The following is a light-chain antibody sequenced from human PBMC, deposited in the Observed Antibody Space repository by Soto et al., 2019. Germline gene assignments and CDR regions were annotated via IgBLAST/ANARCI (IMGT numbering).Light chain of an antibody. V-gene: IGLV2-23*03. CDR2: EGN. Sequence: QSVLTQPASVSGSPGQSITISCTATSSDVGSYNLVSWYQHHPGKAPKLMIFEGNKRPSGVCNRFSGSKSGNTASLTISGLRAEDEADYYCSSSATSSTVVVFGGGTKLTVL. J-gene: IGLJ2*01. CDR1: SSDVGSYNL. CDR3: SSSATSSTVVV.